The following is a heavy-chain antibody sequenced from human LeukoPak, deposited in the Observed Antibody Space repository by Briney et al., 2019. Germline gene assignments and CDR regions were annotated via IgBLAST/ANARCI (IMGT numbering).Heavy chain of an antibody. J-gene: IGHJ5*02. V-gene: IGHV3-23*01. CDR2: ISGSGGST. D-gene: IGHD3-10*01. CDR1: GFTFTSYA. CDR3: AKAGTVVWGGIKALGINWFGP. Sequence: GGSLRLSCAASGFTFTSYAMSWVRQAPGKGLEGVSAISGSGGSTYYADSVKGRFTISRDNSKNTLYLQMNSRRTQDTAVYSCAKAGTVVWGGIKALGINWFGPWGKGTLVTASS.